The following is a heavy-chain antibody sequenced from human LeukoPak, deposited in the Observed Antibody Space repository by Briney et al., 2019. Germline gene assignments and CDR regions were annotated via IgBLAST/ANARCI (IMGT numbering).Heavy chain of an antibody. CDR3: AKAPSAYCGGDCLSASRDV. CDR1: GGSISSYY. Sequence: PSETLSLTCTVSGGSISSYYWSWIRQPPGKGLEWIGYIYYSGSTNYNPSLKSRVTISVDTSKNQFSLKLSSVTAADTAVYYCAKAPSAYCGGDCLSASRDVWGKGTTVTVSS. J-gene: IGHJ6*04. CDR2: IYYSGST. D-gene: IGHD2-21*02. V-gene: IGHV4-59*01.